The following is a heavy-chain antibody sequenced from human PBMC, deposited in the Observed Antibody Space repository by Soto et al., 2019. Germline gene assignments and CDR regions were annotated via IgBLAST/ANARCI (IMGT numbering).Heavy chain of an antibody. Sequence: QVQLQQWGAGLLKPSETLSLTCAVYGGSFSGYYWSWIRQPPGKGLEWIGEINHSGSTNYNPSLKSLVTISVDASKNQFSLKLSSVTAADTAVYYCARGLGLHSIAVAGRRNSLDYWGQGTLVTVSS. J-gene: IGHJ4*02. CDR3: ARGLGLHSIAVAGRRNSLDY. CDR1: GGSFSGYY. D-gene: IGHD6-19*01. CDR2: INHSGST. V-gene: IGHV4-34*01.